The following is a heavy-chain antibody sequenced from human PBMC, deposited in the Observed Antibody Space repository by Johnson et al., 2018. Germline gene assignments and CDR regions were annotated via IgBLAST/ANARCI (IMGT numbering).Heavy chain of an antibody. D-gene: IGHD4-17*01. CDR2: MNPNSGHT. CDR3: ARGGYGAKDAFEI. Sequence: QVQLVQSGAEVKKPGASVKVSCKASGYTLTSYDINWVRQATGQGLEWVGWMNPNSGHTGYAQKFQGRLTMTRNTSISTAYMELGSLKSEDTAVYCCARGGYGAKDAFEIWGQGTMVTVSS. J-gene: IGHJ3*02. V-gene: IGHV1-8*01. CDR1: GYTLTSYD.